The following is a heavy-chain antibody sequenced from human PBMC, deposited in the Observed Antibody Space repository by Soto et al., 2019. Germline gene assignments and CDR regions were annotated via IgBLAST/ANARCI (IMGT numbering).Heavy chain of an antibody. Sequence: GASVKVSCKASGFTFTSSAVQWVRQARGQRLEWIGWIVVGSGNTNYAQKFQERVTITRDMSTSTAYMELSSLRSEDTAVYYCAAEVRGVIITGDAFHIWGQGTMVTVSS. CDR3: AAEVRGVIITGDAFHI. D-gene: IGHD3-10*01. CDR1: GFTFTSSA. V-gene: IGHV1-58*01. J-gene: IGHJ3*02. CDR2: IVVGSGNT.